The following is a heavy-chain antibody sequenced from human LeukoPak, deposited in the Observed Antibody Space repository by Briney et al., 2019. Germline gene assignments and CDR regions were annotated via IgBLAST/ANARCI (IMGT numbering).Heavy chain of an antibody. V-gene: IGHV3-15*07. J-gene: IGHJ4*02. CDR2: IKSKTDGGTT. D-gene: IGHD2-15*01. Sequence: GGSLRLSCAASGFTFSSYSMNWVRQAPGKGLEWVGRIKSKTDGGTTDYAAPVKGRFTISRDDSKNTLYLQMNSLKTEDTAVYYCTTDPVDIVVVVAEVSDYWGQGTLVTVSS. CDR1: GFTFSSYS. CDR3: TTDPVDIVVVVAEVSDY.